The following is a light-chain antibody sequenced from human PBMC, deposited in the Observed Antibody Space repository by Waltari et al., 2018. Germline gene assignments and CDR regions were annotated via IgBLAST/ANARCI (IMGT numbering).Light chain of an antibody. CDR2: WAS. V-gene: IGKV4-1*01. CDR3: QQYYTSPLT. J-gene: IGKJ2*01. Sequence: DIVMTQSPDSLAVSLGERDTINCKSSQSVLYSSNNKNYLAWYQQKPGQPPKLLIYWASARESGVPYRFRGSGSGTDFTLTISSLQAEDLAVYFCQQYYTSPLTFGQMTKLEIK. CDR1: QSVLYSSNNKNY.